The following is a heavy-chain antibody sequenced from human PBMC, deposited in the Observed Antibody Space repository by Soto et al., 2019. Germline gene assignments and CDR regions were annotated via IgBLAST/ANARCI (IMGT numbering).Heavy chain of an antibody. J-gene: IGHJ5*02. CDR3: ARGPLREYSSSFWFDP. V-gene: IGHV1-8*01. D-gene: IGHD6-6*01. CDR1: GYTFTSYD. CDR2: MNPNSGNT. Sequence: ASEKVSCKASGYTFTSYDINWVRQATGQGLEWMGWMNPNSGNTGYAQKFQGRVTMTRNTSISTAYMELSSLRSEDTAVYYCARGPLREYSSSFWFDPWGQGTLVTVSS.